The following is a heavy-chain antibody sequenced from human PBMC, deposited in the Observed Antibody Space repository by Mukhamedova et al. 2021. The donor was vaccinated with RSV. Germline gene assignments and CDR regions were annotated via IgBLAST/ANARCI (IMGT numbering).Heavy chain of an antibody. CDR2: IIPVFGTA. V-gene: IGHV1-69*01. D-gene: IGHD5-24*01. Sequence: GRQAPGQGLEWMGGIIPVFGTANYAQKFQGRVTITADESTSTAYMELSSPRSEDTAVYYCARGVGRDGYNFDYWGQGTLVTVSS. CDR3: ARGVGRDGYNFDY. J-gene: IGHJ4*02.